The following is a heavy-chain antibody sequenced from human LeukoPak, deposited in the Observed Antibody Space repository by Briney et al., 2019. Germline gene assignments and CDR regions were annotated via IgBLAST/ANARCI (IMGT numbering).Heavy chain of an antibody. J-gene: IGHJ3*02. CDR1: GFTVSSTY. V-gene: IGHV3-21*01. D-gene: IGHD1-26*01. Sequence: GGSLRLSCSASGFTVSSTYMIWVRQTPGKGLEWVSSISSSSSYIYYADSVKGRFTISRDNAKNSLYLQMNGLRAEDTAVYYCARDRVEWELLLGRRSDAFDIWGQGTMVTVSS. CDR2: ISSSSSYI. CDR3: ARDRVEWELLLGRRSDAFDI.